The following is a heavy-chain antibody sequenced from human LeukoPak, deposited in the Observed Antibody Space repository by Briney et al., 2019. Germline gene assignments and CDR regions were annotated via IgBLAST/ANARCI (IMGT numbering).Heavy chain of an antibody. V-gene: IGHV1-18*01. CDR2: ISAYNGNT. CDR1: GYTFTSYG. J-gene: IGHJ6*02. CDR3: ARDGSGSYTYYYYYGMDV. D-gene: IGHD1-26*01. Sequence: ASVKVSCKASGYTFTSYGTSWVRQAPGQGLERMGWISAYNGNTNYAQKLQGRVTMTTDTSTSTAYMELRSLRSDDTAVYYCARDGSGSYTYYYYYGMDVWGQGTTVTVSS.